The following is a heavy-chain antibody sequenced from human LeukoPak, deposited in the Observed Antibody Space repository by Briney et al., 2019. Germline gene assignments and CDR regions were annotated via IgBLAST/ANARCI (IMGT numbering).Heavy chain of an antibody. CDR3: ARPPDYGDCFDY. CDR1: GFTFSSYS. Sequence: GGSLRLSCAASGFTFSSYSMNWVRQAPGKGLEWVSSISSSSSYIYYADSVKGRFTISRDNSKKTLYLQMNSLRAEDTAVYYCARPPDYGDCFDYWGQGTLVTVSS. J-gene: IGHJ4*02. CDR2: ISSSSSYI. D-gene: IGHD4-17*01. V-gene: IGHV3-21*01.